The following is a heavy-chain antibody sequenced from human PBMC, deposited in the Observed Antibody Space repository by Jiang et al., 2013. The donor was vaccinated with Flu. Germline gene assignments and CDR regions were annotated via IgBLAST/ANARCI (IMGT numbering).Heavy chain of an antibody. V-gene: IGHV1-2*04. CDR1: GYTFTGYY. J-gene: IGHJ6*02. Sequence: SGAEVKKPGASVKVSCKASGYTFTGYYMHWVRQAPGQGLEWMGWINPNSGGTNYAQKFQGWVTMTRDTSISTAYMELSRLRSDDTAVYYCARGDSYGKYYYGMDVWSQGTTVTVSS. CDR3: ARGDSYGKYYYGMDV. CDR2: INPNSGGT. D-gene: IGHD5-18*01.